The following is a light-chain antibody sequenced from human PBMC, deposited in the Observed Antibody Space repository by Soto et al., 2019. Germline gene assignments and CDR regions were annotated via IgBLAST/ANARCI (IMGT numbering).Light chain of an antibody. CDR2: DVS. CDR3: VSYTTFSAYV. Sequence: QSALTQPASVSGSPGQSITISCTGTSSDVGSYIYVSWYQHHPGKAPKLMIYDVSNRPSGVSNRFSGSKSGNTASLTISGLHAEDEAEYYCVSYTTFSAYVFGTGTKLTVL. V-gene: IGLV2-14*01. J-gene: IGLJ1*01. CDR1: SSDVGSYIY.